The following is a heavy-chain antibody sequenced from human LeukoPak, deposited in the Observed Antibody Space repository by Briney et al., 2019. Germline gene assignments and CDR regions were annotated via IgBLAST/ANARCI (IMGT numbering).Heavy chain of an antibody. V-gene: IGHV3-48*01. CDR2: ISSSSTI. D-gene: IGHD2-21*01. J-gene: IGHJ4*02. CDR3: AGDRLSLDY. Sequence: GGSLRLSCAASGFTFSSYSMNWVRQAPGKGLEWVSYISSSSTIYYADSVKGRFTISRDNAKNSLYLQMNSLRAEDTAVYYCAGDRLSLDYWGQGTLVTVSS. CDR1: GFTFSSYS.